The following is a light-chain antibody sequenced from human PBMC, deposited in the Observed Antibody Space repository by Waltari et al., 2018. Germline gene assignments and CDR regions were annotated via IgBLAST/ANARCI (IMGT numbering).Light chain of an antibody. J-gene: IGLJ2*01. Sequence: WYKQTAGNAHKLRIYEVYNRPSGVSNRFSASKSGHTASLTISGLQAEDEADYYCCSYVGSSTVTFGGGTKLTVL. CDR2: EVY. CDR3: CSYVGSSTVT. V-gene: IGLV2-23*02.